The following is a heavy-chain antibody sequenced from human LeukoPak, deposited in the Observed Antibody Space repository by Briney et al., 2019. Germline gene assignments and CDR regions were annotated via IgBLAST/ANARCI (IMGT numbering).Heavy chain of an antibody. Sequence: PSETLSLTCTVSGGSISSNSYYWGWIRQPPGKGRDWIGSIYYSGSTYYNTSLKSRVTISADTSKNQFSLKLSSVTAADTAVYYCARRSGSGWYLFDYWGQGTLVTVSS. CDR1: GGSISSNSYY. V-gene: IGHV4-39*01. CDR2: IYYSGST. J-gene: IGHJ4*02. CDR3: ARRSGSGWYLFDY. D-gene: IGHD6-19*01.